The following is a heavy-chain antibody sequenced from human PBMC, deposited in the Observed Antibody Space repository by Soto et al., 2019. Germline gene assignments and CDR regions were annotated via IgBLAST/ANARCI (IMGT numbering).Heavy chain of an antibody. V-gene: IGHV1-18*01. CDR3: ARDYYTYYDSSGYYRSPAY. D-gene: IGHD3-22*01. Sequence: ASVKVSCKASGYTFTNFGISWVRQAPGQGLEWMGWISAYNGNTNYAQNFQGRVTMTTDTSTSTAYMELSSLRAEDTAVYYCARDYYTYYDSSGYYRSPAYWGQGTLVPVSS. J-gene: IGHJ4*02. CDR2: ISAYNGNT. CDR1: GYTFTNFG.